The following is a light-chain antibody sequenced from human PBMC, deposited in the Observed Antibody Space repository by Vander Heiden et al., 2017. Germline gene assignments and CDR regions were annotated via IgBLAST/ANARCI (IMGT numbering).Light chain of an antibody. CDR1: QSILYSSNNKNY. CDR3: QQYDSTPRLT. Sequence: DIVMTQSPDSLSVSLGERATINCKSSQSILYSSNNKNYLAWYQQKPGQPPKLLIYWASTREFGVPDRFSGSGSGTDFTLTISSRQAEDVAVYYCQQYDSTPRLTFGGGTKVEIK. J-gene: IGKJ4*01. CDR2: WAS. V-gene: IGKV4-1*01.